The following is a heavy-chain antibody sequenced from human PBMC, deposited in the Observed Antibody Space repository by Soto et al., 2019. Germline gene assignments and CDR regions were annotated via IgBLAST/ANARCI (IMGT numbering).Heavy chain of an antibody. CDR1: AGSITTSY. V-gene: IGHV4-59*01. D-gene: IGHD3-22*01. CDR2: ISYRGST. CDR3: ASSGIVGREVNTWFDP. Sequence: SETLSLTCTVSAGSITTSYWSWIRQPLGKVLEWIGYISYRGSTNYNPSLKSRLTISIDTSKSQISLKLTSMTTADTAVYYCASSGIVGREVNTWFDPWGQGALVTVFS. J-gene: IGHJ5*02.